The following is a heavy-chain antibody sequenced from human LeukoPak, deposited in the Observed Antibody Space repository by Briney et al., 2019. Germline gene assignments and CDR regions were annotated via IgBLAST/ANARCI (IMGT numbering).Heavy chain of an antibody. D-gene: IGHD6-13*01. J-gene: IGHJ6*02. Sequence: GGSLRLSCAASGFIFSNYAMTWVRQAPGKGLEWVSAMSGSGGSTYYADSVKGRFTISRDNSKNTLYLQMNSLRAEDTAVYYCARADSSSWDLDYYGMDVWGQGTTVTVSS. CDR1: GFIFSNYA. CDR2: MSGSGGST. V-gene: IGHV3-23*01. CDR3: ARADSSSWDLDYYGMDV.